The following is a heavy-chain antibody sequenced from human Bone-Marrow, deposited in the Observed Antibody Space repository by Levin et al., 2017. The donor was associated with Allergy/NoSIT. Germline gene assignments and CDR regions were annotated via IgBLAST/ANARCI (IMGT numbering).Heavy chain of an antibody. Sequence: SCAASGFNFSTYHMNWVRQAPGKALEWVSSINSGSTDIYYADSLKGRFTISRDNAENSLYLQMNGLRAGDTAVYYCARDRTYGILRNYGMDVWGQGTTVTVSS. V-gene: IGHV3-21*01. CDR3: ARDRTYGILRNYGMDV. J-gene: IGHJ6*02. D-gene: IGHD3-9*01. CDR2: INSGSTDI. CDR1: GFNFSTYH.